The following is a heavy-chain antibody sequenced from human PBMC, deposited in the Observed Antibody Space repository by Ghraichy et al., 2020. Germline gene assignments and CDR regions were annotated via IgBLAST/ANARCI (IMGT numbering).Heavy chain of an antibody. CDR1: GFTFSSYG. CDR2: IWYDGSNK. V-gene: IGHV3-33*01. D-gene: IGHD1-26*01. Sequence: SLRLSCAASGFTFSSYGMHWVRQAPGKGLEWVAVIWYDGSNKYYADSVKGRFTISRDNSKNTLYLQMNSLRAEDTAVYYCAREAYSGSYRLGYWGQGTLVTVSS. J-gene: IGHJ4*02. CDR3: AREAYSGSYRLGY.